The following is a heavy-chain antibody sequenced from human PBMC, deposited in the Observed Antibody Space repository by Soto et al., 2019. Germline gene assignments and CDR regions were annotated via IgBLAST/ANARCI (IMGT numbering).Heavy chain of an antibody. CDR2: ISAYNGNT. J-gene: IGHJ6*02. V-gene: IGHV1-18*01. CDR3: ARSSYDILPGDVYWGMDV. CDR1: GYTFTSYG. Sequence: QVQLVQSGAEVKKPGASVKVSCKASGYTFTSYGISWVRQAPGQGLEWMGWISAYNGNTNYAQKLQGRVTMTTDTSTSTAYRELRSLRSDDTAVYYCARSSYDILPGDVYWGMDVWGQGTTVTVSS. D-gene: IGHD3-9*01.